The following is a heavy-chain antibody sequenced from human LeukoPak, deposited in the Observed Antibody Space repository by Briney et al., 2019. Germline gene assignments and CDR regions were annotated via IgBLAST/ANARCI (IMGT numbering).Heavy chain of an antibody. V-gene: IGHV1-2*02. CDR1: GYTFTDYF. Sequence: GASVRVSCKASGYTFTDYFIYWVRQAPGQGLEWMAWINPNTGGTKYAQMFQGRVTLTRDTSISTAFMELRSLISDDTAVYYCARVITPGSNYGDHAGWYFDLWGRGTLVTVSS. CDR2: INPNTGGT. J-gene: IGHJ2*01. D-gene: IGHD4-17*01. CDR3: ARVITPGSNYGDHAGWYFDL.